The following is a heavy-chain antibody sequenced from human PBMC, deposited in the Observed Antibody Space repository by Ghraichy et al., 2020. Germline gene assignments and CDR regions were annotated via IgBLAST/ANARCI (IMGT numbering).Heavy chain of an antibody. CDR3: ARFNWGSSYFDY. Sequence: SETLSLTCTVSGGSISSYYWSWIRQPPGKGLEWIGYIYYSGSTNYNPSLKSRVTISVDTSKNQFSLKLSSVTAADTAVYYCARFNWGSSYFDYWGQGTLVTVSS. V-gene: IGHV4-59*08. D-gene: IGHD7-27*01. J-gene: IGHJ4*02. CDR2: IYYSGST. CDR1: GGSISSYY.